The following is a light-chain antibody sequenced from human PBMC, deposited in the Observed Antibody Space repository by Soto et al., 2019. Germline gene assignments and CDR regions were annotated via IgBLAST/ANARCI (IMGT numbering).Light chain of an antibody. CDR1: QSISSH. Sequence: DIQMTQSPSSLSASVGDRVTITCRASQSISSHLNLYQQKPGKAHKLLICAASTLLSGVPSRFSGSGSGTDFTLTISSLQPEDFATVSCQHSHSAPLTFGGGTKVEIK. J-gene: IGKJ4*01. CDR3: QHSHSAPLT. V-gene: IGKV1-39*01. CDR2: AAS.